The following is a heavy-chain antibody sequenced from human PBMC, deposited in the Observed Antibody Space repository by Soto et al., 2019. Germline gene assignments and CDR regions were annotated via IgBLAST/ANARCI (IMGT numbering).Heavy chain of an antibody. CDR1: GFTFSSYA. J-gene: IGHJ4*02. CDR2: ISGSGGST. D-gene: IGHD3-22*01. CDR3: AKDTPVTYYYDSSGYKFDY. V-gene: IGHV3-23*01. Sequence: GGSLRLSCAASGFTFSSYAMSWVRQAPGKGLEWVSAISGSGGSTYYADSVKGRFTISRDNSKNTLYLQMNSLRAEDTAVYYCAKDTPVTYYYDSSGYKFDYWGQGTLVTAPQ.